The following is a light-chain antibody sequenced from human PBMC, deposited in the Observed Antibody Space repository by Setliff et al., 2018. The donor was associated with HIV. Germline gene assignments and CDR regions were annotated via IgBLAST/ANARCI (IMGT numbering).Light chain of an antibody. CDR2: SDN. J-gene: IGLJ3*02. Sequence: QSVLTQPPSASGTPGQRVTISCSGSSSSIGINTVYWYQQVPGTAPKLLIYSDNQRPSGVPDRFSGSKSGTSASLAISGLQSEDEADYYCAAWDDSLNGRGVFGGGTKVTVL. CDR3: AAWDDSLNGRGV. V-gene: IGLV1-44*01. CDR1: SSSIGINT.